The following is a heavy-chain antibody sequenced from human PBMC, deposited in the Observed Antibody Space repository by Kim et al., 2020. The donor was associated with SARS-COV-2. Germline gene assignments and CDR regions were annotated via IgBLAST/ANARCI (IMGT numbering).Heavy chain of an antibody. Sequence: GGSLRLSCAASGFTFSSYAMSWVRQAPGKGLEWVSAISGSGGSTYYADSVKGRFTISRDNSKNTLYLQMNSLRAEDTAVYYCAKGAPVVVTAIALYGMDVWGQGTTVTVSS. J-gene: IGHJ6*02. CDR2: ISGSGGST. V-gene: IGHV3-23*01. CDR3: AKGAPVVVTAIALYGMDV. D-gene: IGHD2-21*02. CDR1: GFTFSSYA.